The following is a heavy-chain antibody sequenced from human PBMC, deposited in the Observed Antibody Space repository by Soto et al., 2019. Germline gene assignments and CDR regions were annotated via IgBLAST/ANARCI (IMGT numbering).Heavy chain of an antibody. Sequence: QVQLVQSGAEGKKPGSSVKVSCKTSRDTFNKYAFNWVRQAPGQGLEWMGWIIPIFSSRNYAEKFQGRVNITADDSTSTAYMELRRLRFEDTAVYYCARGETYLGVWGQVTTVTVS. CDR2: IIPIFSSR. V-gene: IGHV1-69*01. D-gene: IGHD3-16*01. J-gene: IGHJ6*01. CDR3: ARGETYLGV. CDR1: RDTFNKYA.